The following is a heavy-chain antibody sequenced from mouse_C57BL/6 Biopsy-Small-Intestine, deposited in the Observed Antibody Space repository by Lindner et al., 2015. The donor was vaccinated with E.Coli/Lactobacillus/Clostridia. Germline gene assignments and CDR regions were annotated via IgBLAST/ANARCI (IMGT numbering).Heavy chain of an antibody. D-gene: IGHD3-2*02. CDR1: GYSFTGYY. J-gene: IGHJ2*01. CDR3: ATPEGRSGFFDY. Sequence: VQLQESGPELVKPGASVKISCKASGYSFTGYYMHWVKQSHGNILDWIGYISPYNGISSYNQKFKGKATLTVDKSSSTANMELRSLTSEDSAVYYCATPEGRSGFFDYWGQGTTLTVSS. CDR2: ISPYNGIS. V-gene: IGHV1-31*01.